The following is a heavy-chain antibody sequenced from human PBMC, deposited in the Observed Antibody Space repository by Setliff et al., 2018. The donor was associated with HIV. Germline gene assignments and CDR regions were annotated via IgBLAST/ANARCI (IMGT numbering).Heavy chain of an antibody. CDR3: ASRRRSHQDLYGGNSVFLN. J-gene: IGHJ4*02. Sequence: LRLSCAASGIIFSNYGMHWVRQAPGKGLEWVAYVRFNGNDKYYRDSVKGRFTIPRDNHKKTLSLQMNSLRGDDTAVYYCASRRRSHQDLYGGNSVFLNWGQGTLVTVSS. CDR1: GIIFSNYG. D-gene: IGHD4-17*01. V-gene: IGHV3-30*02. CDR2: VRFNGNDK.